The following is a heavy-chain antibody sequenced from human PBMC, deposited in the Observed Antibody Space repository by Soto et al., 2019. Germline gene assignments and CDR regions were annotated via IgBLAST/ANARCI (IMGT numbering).Heavy chain of an antibody. V-gene: IGHV3-23*01. CDR1: GFTLTSYA. CDR2: IGSDGRT. Sequence: EVQLLESGGDLVQPGGSLRLSCATSGFTLTSYAMTWVRQAPGKGLEWVSGIGSDGRTFYADSVEGRFTISRDISKNTLYLQMSSLRAEDSAVYYCAKVYASGVDWGCDSWGQGTVVTVSS. D-gene: IGHD2-8*01. CDR3: AKVYASGVDWGCDS. J-gene: IGHJ4*02.